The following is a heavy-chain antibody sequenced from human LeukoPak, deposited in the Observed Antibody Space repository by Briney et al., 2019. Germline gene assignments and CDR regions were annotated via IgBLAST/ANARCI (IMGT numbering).Heavy chain of an antibody. CDR1: GYTFINYY. CDR2: INPNTDST. V-gene: IGHV1-46*01. J-gene: IGHJ4*02. Sequence: ASVKVSCKASGYTFINYYLYWVRQAPGQGLVWMGQINPNTDSTNCARMFQGRVTMTADTSTSTVYMELNSLTSDDTAVYYCARDLSGWGNSIYWGQGTPVTVS. D-gene: IGHD2/OR15-2a*01. CDR3: ARDLSGWGNSIY.